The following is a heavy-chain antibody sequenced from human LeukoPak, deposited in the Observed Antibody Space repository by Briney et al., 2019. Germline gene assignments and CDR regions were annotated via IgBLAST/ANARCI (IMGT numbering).Heavy chain of an antibody. D-gene: IGHD3-9*01. Sequence: ASVKVSCKASGYTFTSYYMHWVRQAPGQGLEWMGIINPSGGSTSYAQKFQGRVTMTRDTSTSTVYMELSSLRSEDTAVYYCARVFLSLTGYYYFDYWGQGTLVTVSS. CDR3: ARVFLSLTGYYYFDY. J-gene: IGHJ4*02. CDR2: INPSGGST. CDR1: GYTFTSYY. V-gene: IGHV1-46*01.